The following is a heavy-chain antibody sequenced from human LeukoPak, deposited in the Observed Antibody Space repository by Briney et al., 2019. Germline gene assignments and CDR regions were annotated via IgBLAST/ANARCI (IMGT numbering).Heavy chain of an antibody. CDR2: ISAYNGNT. Sequence: ASVKVSCKASGYTFTSYGISWVRQAPGQGLEWMGWISAYNGNTNYAQKLQGRVTMTTDTSTSTAYMELRSLRSDDTAVYYCARGAGGDYSNYVLTYYFDYWGQGTLVTVSS. J-gene: IGHJ4*02. CDR1: GYTFTSYG. CDR3: ARGAGGDYSNYVLTYYFDY. D-gene: IGHD4-11*01. V-gene: IGHV1-18*01.